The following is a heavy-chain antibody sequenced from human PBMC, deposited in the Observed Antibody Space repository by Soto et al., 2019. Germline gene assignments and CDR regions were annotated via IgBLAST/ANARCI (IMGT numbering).Heavy chain of an antibody. D-gene: IGHD6-13*01. J-gene: IGHJ4*02. V-gene: IGHV3-48*01. CDR3: ARDNPYSIAAAGQEGDY. Sequence: EVQLVESGGGLVQPGGSLRLSCAASGFTFSSYTMNWVRQAPGKGLEWVSYISSSSSTIYYADSVTGRFTISRDNAKNSLSLQMNSMRAEDTDVAYYARDNPYSIAAAGQEGDYWGQGTLVTVSS. CDR1: GFTFSSYT. CDR2: ISSSSSTI.